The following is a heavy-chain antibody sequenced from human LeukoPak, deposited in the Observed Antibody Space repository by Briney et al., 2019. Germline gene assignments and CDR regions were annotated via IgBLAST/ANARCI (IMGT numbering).Heavy chain of an antibody. Sequence: ASVKVSCKASGYIFTGYYMHWVRQAPGQEREWMGWINPNSGDTNYAHKFQGRVTMTRDTSISTAYMELSRLRSDDTAVYYCARVRYRLAETYIDYWGQGTLVTVSS. CDR1: GYIFTGYY. J-gene: IGHJ4*02. D-gene: IGHD3-16*01. V-gene: IGHV1-2*02. CDR3: ARVRYRLAETYIDY. CDR2: INPNSGDT.